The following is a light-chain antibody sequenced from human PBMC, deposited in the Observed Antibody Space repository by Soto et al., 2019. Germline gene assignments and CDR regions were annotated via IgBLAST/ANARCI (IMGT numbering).Light chain of an antibody. Sequence: EIVMTQSPDTLSVSPGERATLSCRASQSVSSNLAWYQQKPGQAPRLLIYGASSRATGIPARFSGSGSGTELTLTISSLQSEDFAVYYCQQYNKWPPYTFGQGTKLEIK. V-gene: IGKV3-15*01. CDR3: QQYNKWPPYT. CDR2: GAS. CDR1: QSVSSN. J-gene: IGKJ2*01.